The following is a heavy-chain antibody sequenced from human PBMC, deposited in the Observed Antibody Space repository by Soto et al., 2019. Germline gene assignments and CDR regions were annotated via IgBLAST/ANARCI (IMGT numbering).Heavy chain of an antibody. J-gene: IGHJ4*02. CDR1: GGSISGYY. Sequence: SETQSLTCTVSGGSISGYYWSWIRQPPGKGLEWIGYNHYSGSTSYNPSLKSRVTISVDTSKNQFSLKLSSVTGADTAVYYCARHNGDRGGLYAYWGQGTLVTVSS. CDR3: ARHNGDRGGLYAY. CDR2: NHYSGST. D-gene: IGHD4-17*01. V-gene: IGHV4-59*01.